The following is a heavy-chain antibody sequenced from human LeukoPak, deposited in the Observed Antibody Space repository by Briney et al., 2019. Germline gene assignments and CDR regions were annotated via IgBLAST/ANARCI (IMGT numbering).Heavy chain of an antibody. V-gene: IGHV3-11*01. CDR1: KFTFSDYY. J-gene: IGHJ4*02. Sequence: GGSLRLSCAASKFTFSDYYMSWLRQAPGKGLEWVSYISSISSTMYYADSVKGRFTISRDNAKNSLYLQMNSLRAEDTAVYYCARRAGAYSHPYDYWGQGTLVTVSS. CDR3: ARRAGAYSHPYDY. CDR2: ISSISSTM. D-gene: IGHD4/OR15-4a*01.